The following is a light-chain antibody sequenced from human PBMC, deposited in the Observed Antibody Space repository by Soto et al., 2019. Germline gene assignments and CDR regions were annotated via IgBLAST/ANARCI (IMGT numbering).Light chain of an antibody. CDR1: QSISIY. J-gene: IGKJ5*01. Sequence: QMTQSPCSLSASVVDGFTITFLASQSISIYLNWYQLKPGKAPNLLMYGASYLKSGVPTRFSGSGSGTDFTLTISSLQPEDFAIYYCQQTYTTPEITFGQGTRLEIK. CDR2: GAS. CDR3: QQTYTTPEIT. V-gene: IGKV1-39*01.